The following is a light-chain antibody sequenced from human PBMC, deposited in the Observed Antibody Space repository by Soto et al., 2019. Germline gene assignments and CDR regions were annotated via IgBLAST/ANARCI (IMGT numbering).Light chain of an antibody. J-gene: IGLJ3*02. Sequence: QSALTQPASVSGSPGQSITISCTGTSSDVGRYNYVSWYQQHPGKAPKLMIYEVSNRPSGVSNRFSASKSGNTASLTISGLQAEDEADYYCISYTSSTTWVFGGGTKVTVL. CDR1: SSDVGRYNY. CDR3: ISYTSSTTWV. V-gene: IGLV2-14*01. CDR2: EVS.